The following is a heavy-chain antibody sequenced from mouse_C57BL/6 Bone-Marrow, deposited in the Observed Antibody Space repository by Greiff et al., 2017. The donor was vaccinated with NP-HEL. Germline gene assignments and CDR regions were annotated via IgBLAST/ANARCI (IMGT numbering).Heavy chain of an antibody. V-gene: IGHV5-9-1*02. CDR1: GFTFSSYA. Sequence: EVHLVESGEGLVKPGGSLKLSCAASGFTFSSYAMSWVRQTPEKRLEWVAYISSGGDYIYYADTVKGRFTISRDNARNTLYLQMSSLKSEDTAMYYCTRGSHYYGSSSFWFAYWGQGTLVTVSA. CDR2: ISSGGDYI. D-gene: IGHD1-1*01. CDR3: TRGSHYYGSSSFWFAY. J-gene: IGHJ3*01.